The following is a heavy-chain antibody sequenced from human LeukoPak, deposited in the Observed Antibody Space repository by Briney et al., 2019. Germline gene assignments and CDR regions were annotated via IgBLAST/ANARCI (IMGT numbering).Heavy chain of an antibody. CDR2: INHSGST. V-gene: IGHV4-34*01. J-gene: IGHJ4*02. CDR1: GGSFSGYY. D-gene: IGHD5-12*01. CDR3: ARGLGSGSYYSDY. Sequence: SETLSLTCAVYGGSFSGYYWSWIRQPPGKGLEWIGEINHSGSTNYNPSLKSRVTISVDTSKNQFSLKLSSVTAADTAVYYCARGLGSGSYYSDYWGQGTLVTVSS.